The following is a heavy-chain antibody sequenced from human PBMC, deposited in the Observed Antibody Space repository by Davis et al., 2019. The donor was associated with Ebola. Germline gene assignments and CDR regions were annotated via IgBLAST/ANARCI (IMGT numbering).Heavy chain of an antibody. J-gene: IGHJ4*02. CDR3: ARGTHTDY. Sequence: GESLKISCAASGFTFSSYWMSWVRQATGKGLEWVASIKQGGSEKFYVDSVKGRFTISRDDGQNALYLQMSSLRGEDTAVYYCARGTHTDYWGQGTLVTVSS. CDR2: IKQGGSEK. V-gene: IGHV3-7*03. CDR1: GFTFSSYW.